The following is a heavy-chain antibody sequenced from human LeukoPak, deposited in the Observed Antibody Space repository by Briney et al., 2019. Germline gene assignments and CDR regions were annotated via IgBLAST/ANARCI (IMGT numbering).Heavy chain of an antibody. Sequence: PGGSLRLSCAASGFTFSSYSMNWVRQAPGKGLEWVSSISSSGTYVYYAGSVKGRFTISRDNAKDSLFLQMNSLRDEDTAVYYCARVETPTFYDAFDLWGQGTMVTVSS. J-gene: IGHJ3*01. CDR2: ISSSGTYV. CDR1: GFTFSSYS. D-gene: IGHD2/OR15-2a*01. CDR3: ARVETPTFYDAFDL. V-gene: IGHV3-21*01.